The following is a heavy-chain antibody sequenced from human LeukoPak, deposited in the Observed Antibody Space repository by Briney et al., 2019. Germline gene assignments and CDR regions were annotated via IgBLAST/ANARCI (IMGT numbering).Heavy chain of an antibody. Sequence: ASVKVSCKASGYTFTSYDINWVRQATGQGLEWMGWMNPNSGNTGYTQKFQGRVTMTRNTSISTAYMELSSLRSEDTAVYYCARGGFDSGYHLDAFDIWGQGTMVTVSS. CDR3: ARGGFDSGYHLDAFDI. D-gene: IGHD5-12*01. J-gene: IGHJ3*02. CDR1: GYTFTSYD. CDR2: MNPNSGNT. V-gene: IGHV1-8*01.